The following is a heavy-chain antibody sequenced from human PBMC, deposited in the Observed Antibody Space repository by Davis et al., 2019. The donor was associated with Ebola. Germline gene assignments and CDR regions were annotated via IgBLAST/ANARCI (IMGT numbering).Heavy chain of an antibody. D-gene: IGHD3-22*01. V-gene: IGHV3-73*01. CDR1: GFTFSGSA. J-gene: IGHJ5*02. CDR3: TRLALEYYYDSSGYYSVGWFDP. Sequence: GGSLRLSCAASGFTFSGSAMHWVRQASGKGLEWVGRIRSKANSYATAYAASVKGRFTISRDDSKNTAYLQMNSLKTEDTAVYYCTRLALEYYYDSSGYYSVGWFDPWGQGTLVTVSS. CDR2: IRSKANSYAT.